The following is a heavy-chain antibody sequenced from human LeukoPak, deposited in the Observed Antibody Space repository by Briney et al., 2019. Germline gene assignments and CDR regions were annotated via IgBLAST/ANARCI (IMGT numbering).Heavy chain of an antibody. Sequence: PGGSLRLSCAASGFTFSSYGMSWVRQAPGKGLEWVANIKQDGSEKYYVDSVKGRFTISRDNAKNSVYLQMNSLRAEDTAVYYCARGAQGGSNRIYDYYMDVWGKGTTVTVSS. V-gene: IGHV3-7*01. CDR3: ARGAQGGSNRIYDYYMDV. CDR2: IKQDGSEK. J-gene: IGHJ6*03. D-gene: IGHD1-14*01. CDR1: GFTFSSYG.